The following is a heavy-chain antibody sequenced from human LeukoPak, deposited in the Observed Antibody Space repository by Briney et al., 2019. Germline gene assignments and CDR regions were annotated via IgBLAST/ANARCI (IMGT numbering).Heavy chain of an antibody. CDR2: IRSKTYGGTT. CDR1: SSGGYY. CDR3: TRAYSSSWSWYFDY. Sequence: SSGGYYWTWVRQAPGKGLEWLGFIRSKTYGGTTEYAASVKGRFTISRDDSKSIAYLQMNSLKIEDTAVYYCTRAYSSSWSWYFDYWGQGTLVTVSS. V-gene: IGHV3-49*04. J-gene: IGHJ4*02. D-gene: IGHD6-13*01.